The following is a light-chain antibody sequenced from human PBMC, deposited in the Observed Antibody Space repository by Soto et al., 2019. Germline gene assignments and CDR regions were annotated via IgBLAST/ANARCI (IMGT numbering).Light chain of an antibody. V-gene: IGKV1-5*01. CDR1: QNISVW. CDR2: DAS. CDR3: QQYDSSSPT. Sequence: DIQMTQSPSTLPASVGDGVTITCWASQNISVWLAWYQQRPGKAPKFLIYDASSLETGVPSRFSGSGSGTEFTLTIRSLQPDDFATYYCQQYDSSSPTFGQGTKLEIK. J-gene: IGKJ2*01.